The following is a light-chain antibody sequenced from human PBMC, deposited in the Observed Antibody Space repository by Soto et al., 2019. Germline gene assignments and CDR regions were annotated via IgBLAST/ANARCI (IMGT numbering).Light chain of an antibody. V-gene: IGKV1-5*03. Sequence: DIQMTQSPSTLSASVGGRVTITCRASQSIRSWLAWYQQKPGKAPNFLIYKASSLESGVPSRFSGSGSGTEFTLTISILQPDYFATYYCQQYNSYPVTFGGGTKVEIK. CDR2: KAS. J-gene: IGKJ4*01. CDR3: QQYNSYPVT. CDR1: QSIRSW.